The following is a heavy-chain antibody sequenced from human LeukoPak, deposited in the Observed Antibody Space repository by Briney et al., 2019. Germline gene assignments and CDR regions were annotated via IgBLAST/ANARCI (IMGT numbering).Heavy chain of an antibody. V-gene: IGHV4-39*02. D-gene: IGHD5-12*01. CDR3: ARGGSLRYYYYYGMDV. J-gene: IGHJ6*02. CDR1: GGSISGSSYY. Sequence: SETLSLTCTVSGGSISGSSYYWGWIRQPPGKGLEWIGSIYYSGNTYYNPSLKSRVTISVDTSKNQFSLKLNSVTATDTAVYYCARGGSLRYYYYYGMDVWGQGTTVTVSS. CDR2: IYYSGNT.